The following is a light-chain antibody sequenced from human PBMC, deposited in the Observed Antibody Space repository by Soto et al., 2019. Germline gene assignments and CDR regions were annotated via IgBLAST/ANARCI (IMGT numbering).Light chain of an antibody. CDR1: QSVSSY. CDR2: DAS. V-gene: IGKV3-11*01. Sequence: EIVLMQSPGTLSLSPGERATLSCRASQSVSSYLAWYQQKPGRAPRLLIYDASNRATGIPARFSGSGSGTDFTLTISSLEPEDFAVYYCQQRYNSWTFGQGTKVDIK. J-gene: IGKJ1*01. CDR3: QQRYNSWT.